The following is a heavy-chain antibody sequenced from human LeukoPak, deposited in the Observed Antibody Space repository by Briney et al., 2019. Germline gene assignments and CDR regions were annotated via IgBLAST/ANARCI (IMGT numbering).Heavy chain of an antibody. Sequence: PGRSLRLSCAASGLTFSSYGMHWVRQAPGKGLEWVAVISYDGSNKYYADSVKGRFTISRDNSKNTLYLQMNSLRAEDTAVYYCAKVKVGATSFHLYFDYWGQGTLVTVSS. V-gene: IGHV3-30*18. CDR1: GLTFSSYG. J-gene: IGHJ4*02. CDR3: AKVKVGATSFHLYFDY. CDR2: ISYDGSNK. D-gene: IGHD1-26*01.